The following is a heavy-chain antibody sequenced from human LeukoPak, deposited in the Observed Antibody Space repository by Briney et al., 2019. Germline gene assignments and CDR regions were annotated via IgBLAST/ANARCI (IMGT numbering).Heavy chain of an antibody. D-gene: IGHD4-17*01. CDR1: GFTFSSYS. Sequence: PGGSLRLSCAASGFTFSSYSMNWVRQAPGRGLEWVSSITSSSRYIYYADSVKGRFTISRDNAKNSLYLQMNSLRAEDTAVYYCARDLYGDYAYDYWGQGTLVSDSS. CDR2: ITSSSRYI. CDR3: ARDLYGDYAYDY. V-gene: IGHV3-21*01. J-gene: IGHJ4*02.